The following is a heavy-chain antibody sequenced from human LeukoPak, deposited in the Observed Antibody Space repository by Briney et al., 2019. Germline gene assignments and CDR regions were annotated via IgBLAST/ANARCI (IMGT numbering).Heavy chain of an antibody. CDR1: GFTFSNHA. CDR3: ANRGKYYFDY. V-gene: IGHV3-23*01. Sequence: GGSLRLSCAASGFTFSNHAMSWVRQAPGKGLQWVSVISGSGRTTEYADSVKGRFTISRDNSKNTLSLQMNSLRAEDTAVYYCANRGKYYFDYWGQGSLVTVSS. CDR2: ISGSGRTT. J-gene: IGHJ4*02. D-gene: IGHD1-26*01.